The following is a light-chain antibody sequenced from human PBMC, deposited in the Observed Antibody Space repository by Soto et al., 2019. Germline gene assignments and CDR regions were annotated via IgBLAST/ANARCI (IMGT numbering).Light chain of an antibody. CDR1: SSDVGCYNY. J-gene: IGLJ1*01. CDR2: DVS. V-gene: IGLV2-14*01. Sequence: QSVLAQPASVSGSPGQSITISCTGTSSDVGCYNYVSWFQQHPGKAPKLLIYDVSNWPSGVSDRFSGSKSGNTASLTISGLQAEDEADYYCSSFTTSSTLVFGTGTKVTVL. CDR3: SSFTTSSTLV.